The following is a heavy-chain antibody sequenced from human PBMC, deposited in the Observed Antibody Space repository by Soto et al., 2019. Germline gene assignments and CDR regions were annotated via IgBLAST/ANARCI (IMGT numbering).Heavy chain of an antibody. D-gene: IGHD3-22*01. V-gene: IGHV1-69*13. CDR2: IIPIFGTA. Sequence: SVKVSCKASGGTFSSYAISWVRQAPGQGLEWMGGIIPIFGTANYAQKFQGRVTITADESTSTAYMELSSLRSEDTAVYYCAITFVYDSSGYYYGGAFDIWGQGTMVTVSS. CDR3: AITFVYDSSGYYYGGAFDI. CDR1: GGTFSSYA. J-gene: IGHJ3*02.